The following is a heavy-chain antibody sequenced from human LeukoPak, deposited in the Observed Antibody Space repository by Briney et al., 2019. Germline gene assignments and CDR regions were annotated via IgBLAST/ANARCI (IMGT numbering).Heavy chain of an antibody. V-gene: IGHV3-7*01. CDR2: IKQDGSEK. CDR3: ARGGGYYYYYMDV. J-gene: IGHJ6*03. D-gene: IGHD3-10*01. Sequence: GGSLRLSCAASGFTFSRCCMSWVRQARGKGLEGVANIKQDGSEKYYVDSVKGRFTISRDNAKNSLYLQMNSLRAEDTAVYYCARGGGYYYYYMDVWGKGTTVTVSS. CDR1: GFTFSRCC.